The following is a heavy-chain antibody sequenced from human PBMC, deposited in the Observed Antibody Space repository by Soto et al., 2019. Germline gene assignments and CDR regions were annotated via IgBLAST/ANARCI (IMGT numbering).Heavy chain of an antibody. CDR1: GYTFTSYY. CDR3: ARVYPSDTRYGYVGNNWFDP. J-gene: IGHJ5*02. CDR2: INPSGGST. Sequence: QVQLVQSGAEVKKPGASVKVSCKASGYTFTSYYMHWVRQAPVQGLEWMGIINPSGGSTSYAQKCQGRVPMTRDTSTSTVYMELSSLRSEDTAVYYCARVYPSDTRYGYVGNNWFDPWGQGTLVTVSS. D-gene: IGHD5-18*01. V-gene: IGHV1-46*03.